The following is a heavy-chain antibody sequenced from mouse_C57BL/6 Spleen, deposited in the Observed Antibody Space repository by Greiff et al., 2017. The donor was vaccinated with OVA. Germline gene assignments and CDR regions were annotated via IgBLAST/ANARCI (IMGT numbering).Heavy chain of an antibody. V-gene: IGHV1-50*01. CDR2: IDPSDSYT. Sequence: QVQLQQPGAELVKPGASVKLSCKASGYTFTSYWMQWVKQRPGQGLEWIGEIDPSDSYTNYNQKFKGKATLTVDTSSSTAYMQLSSLTSEDSAVDYCARRNYSNWFAYWGQGTLVTVSA. CDR1: GYTFTSYW. D-gene: IGHD2-5*01. CDR3: ARRNYSNWFAY. J-gene: IGHJ3*01.